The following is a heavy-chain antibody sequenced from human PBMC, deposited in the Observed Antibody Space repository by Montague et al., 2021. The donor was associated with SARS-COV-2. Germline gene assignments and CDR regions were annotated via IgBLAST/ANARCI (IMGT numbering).Heavy chain of an antibody. V-gene: IGHV4-61*10. Sequence: SETLSLTCTVSGDSISSGNFHWNWIRQPAGEGPEWIGRMYISGISDYNPSLKSRVTISLDMSKNPFSLKLTSVSAADTAVYYCARTHADGHQDYWGQGTLVTVSS. CDR3: ARTHADGHQDY. CDR2: MYISGIS. J-gene: IGHJ4*02. CDR1: GDSISSGNFH.